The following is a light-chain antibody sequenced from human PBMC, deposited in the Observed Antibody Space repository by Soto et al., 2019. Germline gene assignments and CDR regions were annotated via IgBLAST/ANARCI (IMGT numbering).Light chain of an antibody. Sequence: ILLTPSPATLFVAPGEIAQLSSRDSQSVGTKLAWYQQPPGQAPRLLIYGTSSRATGIPGRFSGSASGTDFTPTISRLETEDFAVYYGQQYGFSPTWTFGQGTKVDIK. V-gene: IGKV3-20*01. CDR1: QSVGTK. CDR2: GTS. CDR3: QQYGFSPTWT. J-gene: IGKJ1*01.